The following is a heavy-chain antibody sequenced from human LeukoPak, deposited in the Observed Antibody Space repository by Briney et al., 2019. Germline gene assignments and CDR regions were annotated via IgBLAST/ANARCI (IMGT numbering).Heavy chain of an antibody. CDR3: ARGPPRGKYYYMDV. CDR1: GFTFSSFD. CDR2: IGTASDT. V-gene: IGHV3-13*01. D-gene: IGHD1-1*01. J-gene: IGHJ6*03. Sequence: GGSLRLSCAASGFTFSSFDMHWVRQPTGQGLEWVSTIGTASDTYYPGSVERRFTLSRDNAKNSLYLQMNSLTAGDTAVYYCARGPPRGKYYYMDVWGKGTTVTVSS.